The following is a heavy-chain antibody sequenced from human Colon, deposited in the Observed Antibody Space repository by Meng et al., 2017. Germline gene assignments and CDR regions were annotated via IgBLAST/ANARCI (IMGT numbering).Heavy chain of an antibody. J-gene: IGHJ4*02. CDR3: ARRRAGSGREC. V-gene: IGHV4-39*01. CDR2: IYHSGST. Sequence: QEGGTGVVRASETLALTGTVSGGAISSNGYYWDWVRQPPGQGIERIVAIYHSGSTSYNPSLQSRVTMFVDTSKNQFSLMLTSVTDTDPAVYYCARRRAGSGRECWGQGTLVTVSS. D-gene: IGHD3-10*01. CDR1: GGAISSNGYY.